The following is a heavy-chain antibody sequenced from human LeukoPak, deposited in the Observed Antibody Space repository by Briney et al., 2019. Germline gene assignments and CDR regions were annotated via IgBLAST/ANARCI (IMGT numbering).Heavy chain of an antibody. CDR3: ARQPLPRIAAAGNYFDY. Sequence: SETLSLTCTVSGGFISSYYWSWIRQPPGKGLEWIGYINYSGSTNYNPSLKCRVTLSVDTSKNQFSLKLRSVTAADTAVYYCARQPLPRIAAAGNYFDYWGQGTLVSVSS. CDR1: GGFISSYY. V-gene: IGHV4-59*01. CDR2: INYSGST. J-gene: IGHJ4*02. D-gene: IGHD6-13*01.